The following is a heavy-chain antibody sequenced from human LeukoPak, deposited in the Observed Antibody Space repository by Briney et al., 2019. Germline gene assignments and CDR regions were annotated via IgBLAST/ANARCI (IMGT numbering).Heavy chain of an antibody. V-gene: IGHV3-11*05. CDR3: ARDCTSTSCYVFDY. Sequence: GGSQSLFCAASGFTFSDYYMSWIRQAPGKGLEWVSYISGSSTYTNYAESVKGRFTISRDNAKNLLYLQMNSLRAEDTAVYHCARDCTSTSCYVFDYWGHGTLVSVSS. CDR1: GFTFSDYY. J-gene: IGHJ5*01. D-gene: IGHD2-2*01. CDR2: ISGSSTYT.